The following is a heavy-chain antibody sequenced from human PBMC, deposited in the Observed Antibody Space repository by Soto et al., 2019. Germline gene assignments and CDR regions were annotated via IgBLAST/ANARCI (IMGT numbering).Heavy chain of an antibody. Sequence: EVQLVESGGGLVQSGGSLRLSCAASGFSFSSYWMSWVRQAPGKGLEWVAKIKQDGTEKYYVYSVKGRFTISRDNAKNSLYLQMSTLRDEETAVYYGERDGAGCFDLWGRGTLVRVSS. D-gene: IGHD1-26*01. J-gene: IGHJ2*01. V-gene: IGHV3-7*01. CDR1: GFSFSSYW. CDR3: ERDGAGCFDL. CDR2: IKQDGTEK.